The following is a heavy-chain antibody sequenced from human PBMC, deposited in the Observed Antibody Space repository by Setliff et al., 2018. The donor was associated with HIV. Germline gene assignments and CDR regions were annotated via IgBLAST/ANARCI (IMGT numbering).Heavy chain of an antibody. CDR1: GYTFTSYY. D-gene: IGHD3-22*01. CDR3: ARDYFDSSAYHYGFGAFDI. CDR2: INPSGGSA. J-gene: IGHJ3*02. V-gene: IGHV1-46*01. Sequence: ASAKVSCKASGYTFTSYYLHWVRQAPGQGLEWMGMINPSGGSASYAQKFQGRVTMSRDTSTSTVYMELSSLRSEDTAVYYCARDYFDSSAYHYGFGAFDIWGQGTMVTVSS.